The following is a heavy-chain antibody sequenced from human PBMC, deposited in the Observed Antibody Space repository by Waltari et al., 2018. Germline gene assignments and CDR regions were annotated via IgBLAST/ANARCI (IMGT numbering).Heavy chain of an antibody. V-gene: IGHV4-39*01. CDR3: ARLTVVGATRWFDP. CDR1: GDSLNRSKYY. CDR2: IYYSGST. D-gene: IGHD1-26*01. Sequence: QLHLQESGPGLVKPSETLSLTCSVSGDSLNRSKYYWGWIHQPPGKGLESIGSIYYSGSTYHNPSLKSRVTMSVDTSKNEFYLKLTSVTAADTATYYCARLTVVGATRWFDPWGQGTQVTVSS. J-gene: IGHJ5*02.